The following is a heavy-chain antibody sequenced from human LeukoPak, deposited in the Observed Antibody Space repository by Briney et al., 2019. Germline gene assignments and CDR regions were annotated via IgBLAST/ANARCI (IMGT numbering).Heavy chain of an antibody. V-gene: IGHV3-30*03. CDR2: ISYDGSNK. CDR1: GFTFSSYG. Sequence: GGSLRLSCAASGFTFSSYGMHWVRQAPGKGLEWVAVISYDGSNKYYADSVKGRFTISRDNAKNPLYLQMNSLRAEDTAVYYCASLKRFDPWGQGTLVTVSS. J-gene: IGHJ5*02. CDR3: ASLKRFDP.